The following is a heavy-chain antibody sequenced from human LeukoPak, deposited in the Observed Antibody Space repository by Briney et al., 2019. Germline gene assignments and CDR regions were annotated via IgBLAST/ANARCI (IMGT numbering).Heavy chain of an antibody. CDR2: INPNSGGT. J-gene: IGHJ4*02. V-gene: IGHV1-2*02. D-gene: IGHD3-10*01. CDR3: ARERFGEEGLDY. CDR1: GYTFTGYY. Sequence: ASVKVSCKASGYTFTGYYMHWVRQAPGQGLEWMGWINPNSGGTNYAQKFQGRVTMTRDTSISTAYMELSRLRSDDTAVYYCARERFGEEGLDYWGQGTLVTVSS.